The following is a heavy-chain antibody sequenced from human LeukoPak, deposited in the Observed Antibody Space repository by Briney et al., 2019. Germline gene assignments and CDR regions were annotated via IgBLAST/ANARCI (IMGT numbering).Heavy chain of an antibody. CDR3: ASGRGY. CDR1: GFTFSSYS. CDR2: ISGSSSSI. D-gene: IGHD2-15*01. Sequence: PGGSLRLSCAASGFTFSSYSMFWVRQAPGQGLEWVSYISGSSSSIYYADSVKGRLTISRDNAKNSLYLQMNSLRAEDTAVYYCASGRGYWGQGTLVTVSS. V-gene: IGHV3-48*01. J-gene: IGHJ4*02.